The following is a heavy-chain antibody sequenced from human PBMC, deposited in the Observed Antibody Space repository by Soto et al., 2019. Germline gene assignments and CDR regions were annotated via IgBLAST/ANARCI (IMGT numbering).Heavy chain of an antibody. CDR2: ISSSSSYI. CDR1: GFTFSSYS. Sequence: GGSLRLSCAASGFTFSSYSMNWVRQAPGKGLEWVSSISSSSSYIYYADSVKGRFTISRDNAKNSLYLQMNSLRAEDTAVYYCARELQRANSSSPGMSYDAFDIWGQGTMVTVSS. J-gene: IGHJ3*02. D-gene: IGHD6-6*01. V-gene: IGHV3-21*01. CDR3: ARELQRANSSSPGMSYDAFDI.